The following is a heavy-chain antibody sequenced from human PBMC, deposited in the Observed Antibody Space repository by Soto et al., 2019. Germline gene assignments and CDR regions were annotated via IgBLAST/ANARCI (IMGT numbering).Heavy chain of an antibody. CDR2: IIPIFGTA. CDR1: GGTFSSYA. Sequence: QVQLVQSGAEVKKPGSSVKVSCKASGGTFSSYAISWVRQAPGQGLGWMGGIIPIFGTANYAQMFQGRVTITADESTSTAYMELSSLRSEDTAVYYCARTGYDFWSGYYKRYYGMDVWDQGTTVTVSS. V-gene: IGHV1-69*01. D-gene: IGHD3-3*01. CDR3: ARTGYDFWSGYYKRYYGMDV. J-gene: IGHJ6*02.